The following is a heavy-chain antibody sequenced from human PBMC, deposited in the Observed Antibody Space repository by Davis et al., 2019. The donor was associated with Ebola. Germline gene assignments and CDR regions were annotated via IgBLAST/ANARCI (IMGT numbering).Heavy chain of an antibody. CDR2: IYPGDSDT. CDR3: ARTKTTVTPNYYYYGLDV. J-gene: IGHJ6*02. D-gene: IGHD4-17*01. Sequence: GESLKISCKGSGYSFSTYWIGWVRQKPGKGLEWMGIIYPGDSDTRYNPSFQGQVTISADKSSSTAYLQWSSLKASDTAMYYCARTKTTVTPNYYYYGLDVWGQGTTVTVSS. CDR1: GYSFSTYW. V-gene: IGHV5-51*01.